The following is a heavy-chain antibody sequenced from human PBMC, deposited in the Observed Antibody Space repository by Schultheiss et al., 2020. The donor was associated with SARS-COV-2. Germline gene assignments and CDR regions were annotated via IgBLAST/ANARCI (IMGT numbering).Heavy chain of an antibody. CDR3: ARAWPYYGLEYYFDY. CDR2: IKQDGSEK. CDR1: GFTFSSYW. D-gene: IGHD3-10*01. Sequence: GGSLRLSCAASGFTFSSYWMSWVRQAPGKGLEWVANIKQDGSEKYYVDSVKGRFTISRDNAKNSLYLQMNSLRAEDTAVYYCARAWPYYGLEYYFDYWGQGTLVTVSS. V-gene: IGHV3-7*03. J-gene: IGHJ4*02.